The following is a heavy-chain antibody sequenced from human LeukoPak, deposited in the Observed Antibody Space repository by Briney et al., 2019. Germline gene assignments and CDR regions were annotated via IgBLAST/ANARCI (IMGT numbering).Heavy chain of an antibody. V-gene: IGHV3-23*01. Sequence: PGGSLRLSCAASGFTFSSYAMSWVRQAPGKGLEWVSAISGSGGSTYYADSVKGRFTISRDNSKNTLYLQMNSLRAEDTAVYYCARRPGYCDYLYWFDPWGQGTLVTVSS. CDR2: ISGSGGST. CDR1: GFTFSSYA. CDR3: ARRPGYCDYLYWFDP. J-gene: IGHJ5*02. D-gene: IGHD4-17*01.